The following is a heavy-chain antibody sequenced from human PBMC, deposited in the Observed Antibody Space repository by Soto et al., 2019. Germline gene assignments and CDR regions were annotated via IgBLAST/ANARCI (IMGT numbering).Heavy chain of an antibody. CDR2: IKRGNGNT. J-gene: IGHJ3*02. D-gene: IGHD1-7*01. V-gene: IGHV1-3*01. CDR3: ATELIRTKDDGFDI. CDR1: GYTFSRYD. Sequence: GASVKVSGTASGYTFSRYDMHCVRQAPGQRLEWMGWIKRGNGNTKYSQKFQGRVTFTKDTSASTVYMELSSLGSEDTAVYYCATELIRTKDDGFDIWGQGTMVTVSS.